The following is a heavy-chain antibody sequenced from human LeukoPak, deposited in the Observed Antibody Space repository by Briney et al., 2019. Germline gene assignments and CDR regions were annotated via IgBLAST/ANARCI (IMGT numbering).Heavy chain of an antibody. J-gene: IGHJ3*02. CDR2: IYYSGST. V-gene: IGHV4-31*11. D-gene: IGHD3-22*01. CDR3: ARYYYDSSQPFDI. CDR1: GGSISSGGYY. Sequence: SETLSLTCAVSGGSISSGGYYWSWIRQHPGKGLEWIGYIYYSGSTYYNPSLKSRVTISVDTSKNQFSLKLSSVTAADTAVYYCARYYYDSSQPFDIWGQGTMVTVSS.